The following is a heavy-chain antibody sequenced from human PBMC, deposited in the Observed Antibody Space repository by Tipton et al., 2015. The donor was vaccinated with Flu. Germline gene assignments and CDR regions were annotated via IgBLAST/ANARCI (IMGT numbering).Heavy chain of an antibody. J-gene: IGHJ6*02. CDR2: IYYSGKT. CDR3: ARVYDFGDYGRATHYYPLDV. Sequence: TLSLTCSVSGGSINSYYWSWIRQTPGKGLEWIGYIYYSGKTNYNPSLKSRVTILEDTSKNQFSLKLSSATAADTAVYYCARVYDFGDYGRATHYYPLDVWGQGTTVTVSS. V-gene: IGHV4-59*01. CDR1: GGSINSYY. D-gene: IGHD4-17*01.